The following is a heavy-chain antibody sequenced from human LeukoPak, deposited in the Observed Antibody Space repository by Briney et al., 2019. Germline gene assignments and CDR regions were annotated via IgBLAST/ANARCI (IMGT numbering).Heavy chain of an antibody. CDR2: ASYSGGT. V-gene: IGHV4-31*03. Sequence: SETLSLTCSVSGGSVTGGGYYWSWIRQHPGKGLEWIGFASYSGGTYYNPSLMSRITISVDRSQTQSSLRMRDVTAEDTPVYFCATAEWAYFYFDSWGQGALVAVSS. D-gene: IGHD2/OR15-2a*01. CDR3: ATAEWAYFYFDS. CDR1: GGSVTGGGYY. J-gene: IGHJ4*02.